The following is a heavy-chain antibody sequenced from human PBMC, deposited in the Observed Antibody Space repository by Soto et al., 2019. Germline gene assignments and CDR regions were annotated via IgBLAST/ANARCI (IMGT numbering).Heavy chain of an antibody. CDR1: GFTFSNYW. D-gene: IGHD2-2*01. V-gene: IGHV3-7*01. Sequence: EVQLVEFGGGLVQPGGSLRLSCAASGFTFSNYWMTWVRQAPGKGLEWVANMNQDGSQKYYVDSVQGRFTISRDNAKNSLYLQMNSLGAEGTAVYYCASGRLDYQLICSFWGQGTLVTVSS. CDR2: MNQDGSQK. J-gene: IGHJ4*02. CDR3: ASGRLDYQLICSF.